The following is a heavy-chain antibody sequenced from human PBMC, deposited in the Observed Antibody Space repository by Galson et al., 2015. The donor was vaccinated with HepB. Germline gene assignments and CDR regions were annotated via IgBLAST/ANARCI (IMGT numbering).Heavy chain of an antibody. CDR1: RYSCTTYC. J-gene: IGHJ3*02. CDR3: ARHQYSGHPSRASDT. CDR2: IYPRDSDT. Sequence: SVAEVKKGGGAVTIARTGYRYSCTTYCNAWVRQMPGKGLEWMGIIYPRDSDTRYSPSFQGQVTMSVDKSITTAYLQWSSLKATDTAMYYCARHQYSGHPSRASDTWGQGTMVSVSS. D-gene: IGHD1-26*01. V-gene: IGHV5-51*01.